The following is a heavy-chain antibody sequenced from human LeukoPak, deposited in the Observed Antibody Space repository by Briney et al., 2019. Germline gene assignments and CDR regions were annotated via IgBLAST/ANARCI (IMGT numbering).Heavy chain of an antibody. CDR1: GVSISRGGYY. J-gene: IGHJ4*02. CDR2: IYYSGST. D-gene: IGHD4-17*01. V-gene: IGHV4-31*03. CDR3: ARDRGRDYDYGDYLPWGYFDY. Sequence: SQSLSLTCTVSGVSISRGGYYWGWLRQHPGKGLEWFGYIYYSGSTYYNPSLKSRFTISVDTSKNQFSLKLSSVTAADTAVYYCARDRGRDYDYGDYLPWGYFDYWGQGTLVT.